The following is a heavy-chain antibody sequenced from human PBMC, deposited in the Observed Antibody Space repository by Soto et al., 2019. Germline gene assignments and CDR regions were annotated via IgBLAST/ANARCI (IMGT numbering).Heavy chain of an antibody. D-gene: IGHD5-12*01. CDR3: ASARGYSGYDAFDY. Sequence: ASVKVSCKAPGYTLTGYYMHWVRQAPGQGLEWMGWINPNSGGTNYAQKFQGWVTMTRDTSISTAYMELSRLRSDDTAVYYCASARGYSGYDAFDYWGQGTLVTVSS. V-gene: IGHV1-2*04. CDR1: GYTLTGYY. J-gene: IGHJ4*02. CDR2: INPNSGGT.